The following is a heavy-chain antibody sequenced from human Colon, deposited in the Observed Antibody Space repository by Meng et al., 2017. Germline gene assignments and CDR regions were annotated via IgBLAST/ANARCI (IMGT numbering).Heavy chain of an antibody. V-gene: IGHV4-34*02. Sequence: QVRRQQGGAGLLKPSATLSLTCAVSGGSFGGFYWGGIRQPPGKGLEWIGEIDHFGISNYNSSLKGRLTMSVDTSKKQISLTLTSVTAADTAVYYCATGLRHGDWFDPWGPGTLVTVSS. D-gene: IGHD4-17*01. CDR2: IDHFGIS. J-gene: IGHJ5*02. CDR3: ATGLRHGDWFDP. CDR1: GGSFGGFY.